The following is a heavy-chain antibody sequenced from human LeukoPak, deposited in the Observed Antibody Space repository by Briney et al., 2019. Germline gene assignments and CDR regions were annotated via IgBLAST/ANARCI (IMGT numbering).Heavy chain of an antibody. CDR1: GYTFTGYY. CDR3: ARDSSYCSGGSCYPRDY. J-gene: IGHJ4*02. V-gene: IGHV1-2*02. CDR2: INPNSGGT. Sequence: ASVKVSCKASGYTFTGYYMHWVRQAPGQGLEWRGWINPNSGGTNYAQKFQGRVTMTRDTSISTAYMELSRLRSDDTAVYYCARDSSYCSGGSCYPRDYWGQGTLVTVSS. D-gene: IGHD2-15*01.